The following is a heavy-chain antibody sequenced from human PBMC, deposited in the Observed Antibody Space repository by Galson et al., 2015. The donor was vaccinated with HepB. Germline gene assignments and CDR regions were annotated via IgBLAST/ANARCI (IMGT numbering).Heavy chain of an antibody. CDR2: INAGSGNT. CDR3: ARGYYAFSGGTPSTPYYFDY. V-gene: IGHV1-3*01. D-gene: IGHD3-3*01. Sequence: SLKVSCKASGYTFTNYAIHWVRQAPGQRLEWMGWINAGSGNTKYSQKFQDRFTITRDTSASTAYMELSSLRSEDTAVYYCARGYYAFSGGTPSTPYYFDYWGPGTLVTVSS. J-gene: IGHJ4*02. CDR1: GYTFTNYA.